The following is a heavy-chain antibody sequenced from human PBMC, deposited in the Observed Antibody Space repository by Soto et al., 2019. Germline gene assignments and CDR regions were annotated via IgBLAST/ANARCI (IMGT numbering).Heavy chain of an antibody. CDR2: IIPILGIA. CDR1: GGTFSSYT. D-gene: IGHD5-12*01. Sequence: ASLKVSCKASGGTFSSYTISWVRQAPGQGLEWMGRIIPILGIANYAQKFQGRVTITADKSTSTAYMELSSLRSEDTAVYYCARASNEYSGYDIDYWGQGTLVNVSS. CDR3: ARASNEYSGYDIDY. J-gene: IGHJ4*02. V-gene: IGHV1-69*02.